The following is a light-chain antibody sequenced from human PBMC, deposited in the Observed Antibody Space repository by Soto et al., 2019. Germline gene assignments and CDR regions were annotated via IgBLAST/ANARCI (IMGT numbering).Light chain of an antibody. CDR3: SSYTSSSTLEGV. CDR2: DVS. Sequence: QSALTQPASVSGSPGQSITISCTGTSIDVGGYNYVSWYQQHPGKAPKLMIYDVSNRPSGVSNRFSGSKSGNTASRTISGLQAEDEADYYCSSYTSSSTLEGVFGTGTKLTVL. V-gene: IGLV2-14*01. CDR1: SIDVGGYNY. J-gene: IGLJ1*01.